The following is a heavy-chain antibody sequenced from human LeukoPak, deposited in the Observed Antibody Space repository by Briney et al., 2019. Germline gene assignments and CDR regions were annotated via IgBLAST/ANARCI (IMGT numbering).Heavy chain of an antibody. CDR1: GFTFSSNA. V-gene: IGHV3-30*04. D-gene: IGHD3-10*01. Sequence: GGTLRLSCAASGFTFSSNAMHWVRQAPGKGLEWVAVISYDGRNKYYADSVKGRFTISRDNSKNTQYLQMNTLRPEVTAVYSCTRATPRDYFDNWGQGTLVTVSS. CDR3: TRATPRDYFDN. J-gene: IGHJ4*02. CDR2: ISYDGRNK.